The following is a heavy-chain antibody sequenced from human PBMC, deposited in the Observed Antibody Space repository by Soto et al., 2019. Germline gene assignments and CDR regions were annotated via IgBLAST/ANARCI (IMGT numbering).Heavy chain of an antibody. V-gene: IGHV4-30-2*01. CDR3: ARAHYYYGMDV. J-gene: IGHJ6*01. CDR2: IYQSGSS. Sequence: TLSLTCGVSGGSISSGGYSWNWIRQPPGKGLEWIGYIYQSGSSYYNPSLKSRVTISIDRSKNQFSLKLSSVTAADTAMYYCARAHYYYGMDVWGQGTTVTVSS. CDR1: GGSISSGGYS.